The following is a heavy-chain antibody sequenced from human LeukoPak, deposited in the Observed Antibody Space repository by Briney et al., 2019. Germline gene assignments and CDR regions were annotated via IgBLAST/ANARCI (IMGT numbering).Heavy chain of an antibody. Sequence: GGSLRLCCAASGFTFSSYAMHWVRQAPGKGLEGVAVISYDGSNKYYADSVKGRFTISRDNSKNTLYLQMNSLRAEDTAVYYCAKGFGSYYGVIDYWGQGTLVTVSS. CDR3: AKGFGSYYGVIDY. V-gene: IGHV3-30*04. D-gene: IGHD1-26*01. CDR1: GFTFSSYA. CDR2: ISYDGSNK. J-gene: IGHJ4*02.